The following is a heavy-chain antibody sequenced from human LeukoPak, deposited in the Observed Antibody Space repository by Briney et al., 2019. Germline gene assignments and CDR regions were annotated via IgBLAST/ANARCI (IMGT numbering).Heavy chain of an antibody. D-gene: IGHD6-13*01. Sequence: GESLKISCKGSGYNFASYWIGWVRQMPGKGLEWMGIIYGADSDTKYSPSFQGRVTISADKSINTAYLQWSSLKASDTATYYCARHRPYSSSRPYYFDYWGQGFLVTVSS. CDR1: GYNFASYW. CDR3: ARHRPYSSSRPYYFDY. V-gene: IGHV5-51*01. J-gene: IGHJ4*02. CDR2: IYGADSDT.